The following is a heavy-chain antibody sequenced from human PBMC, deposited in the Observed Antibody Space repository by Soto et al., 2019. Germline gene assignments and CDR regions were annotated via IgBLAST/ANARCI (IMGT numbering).Heavy chain of an antibody. V-gene: IGHV4-59*08. J-gene: IGHJ4*02. CDR2: IYYSGSP. D-gene: IGHD2-15*01. CDR1: GGSISSYY. CDR3: ARPQLLGVAASPLRY. Sequence: QVQLQESGPGLVKPSETLSLTCTVSGGSISSYYWSWIRQPPGKGLEWIGYIYYSGSPNYNPSLKSRVTIXXDXSXXQCSLTLSAVTAADTAVYYCARPQLLGVAASPLRYWGQGTLVTVSS.